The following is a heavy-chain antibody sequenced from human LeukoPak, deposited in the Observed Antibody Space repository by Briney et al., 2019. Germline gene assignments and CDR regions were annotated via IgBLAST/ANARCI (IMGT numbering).Heavy chain of an antibody. J-gene: IGHJ6*03. CDR2: VIPLYGTT. V-gene: IGHV1-69*13. Sequence: SVKVSCKTSGGSFSTYGITWVGQAPGQGLEWMGGVIPLYGTTNYAQNFQGRVTITADEVTNTAYMELSSLTSEDAAVYYCARVVPHCTGSRCYAPSIRYYYYYMDVWGKGTTVTVSS. CDR1: GGSFSTYG. CDR3: ARVVPHCTGSRCYAPSIRYYYYYMDV. D-gene: IGHD2-2*01.